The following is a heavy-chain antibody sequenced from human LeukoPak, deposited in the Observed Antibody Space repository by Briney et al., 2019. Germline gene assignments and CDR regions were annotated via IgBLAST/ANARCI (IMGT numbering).Heavy chain of an antibody. CDR3: ARAAYSSSPDY. V-gene: IGHV3-48*02. J-gene: IGHJ4*02. D-gene: IGHD6-13*01. CDR1: GFTFSSYS. CDR2: ISPSSSAI. Sequence: PGGSLRLSCAASGFTFSSYSMNWVRQAPGKGLEWVSYISPSSSAIHYADSVKGRFTISRDNAKNSLYLQMNSLRDDRTAVYCCARAAYSSSPDYWGQGTLVTVSS.